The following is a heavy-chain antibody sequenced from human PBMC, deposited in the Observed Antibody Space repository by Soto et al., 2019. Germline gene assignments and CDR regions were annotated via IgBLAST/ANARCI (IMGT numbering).Heavy chain of an antibody. CDR2: IYYSGST. D-gene: IGHD3-16*02. J-gene: IGHJ4*02. CDR1: GGSISSYY. Sequence: SETLSLTCTVSGGSISSYYWSWIRQPPGKGLEWIGYIYYSGSTNYNPSLKSRVTISVDTSKNQFSLKLSSVTAADTAVYYCASLSADKGELSPRLDYGGQGTRGTASA. V-gene: IGHV4-59*08. CDR3: ASLSADKGELSPRLDY.